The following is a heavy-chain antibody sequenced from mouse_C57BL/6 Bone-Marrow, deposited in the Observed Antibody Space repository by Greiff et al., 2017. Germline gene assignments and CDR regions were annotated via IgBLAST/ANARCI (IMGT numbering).Heavy chain of an antibody. J-gene: IGHJ3*01. V-gene: IGHV1-9*01. CDR1: GYTFTGYW. D-gene: IGHD1-1*01. CDR3: ARGGNYYGSSPAWFAY. CDR2: LLPGSGST. Sequence: VQLQPSGAELMKPGASVKLSCKATGYTFTGYWIEWVKQRPGHGLEWIGELLPGSGSTNYTEKFKGKATFTAGTSSNTAYMQLSSLTTEDSAIYYCARGGNYYGSSPAWFAYWGHGTLVTVSA.